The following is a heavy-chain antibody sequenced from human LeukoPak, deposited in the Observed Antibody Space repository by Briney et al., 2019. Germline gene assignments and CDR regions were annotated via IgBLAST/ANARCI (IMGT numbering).Heavy chain of an antibody. Sequence: PSETLSLTCAVYGGSFSGYYWSWIRQPPGKGLEWIGEINHSGSTNYNPSLKSRVTISVDTSKNQFSLKLSSVTAADTAVYYCARGRELKDDSSGYTDYWGQGTLVTVSS. D-gene: IGHD3-22*01. V-gene: IGHV4-34*01. J-gene: IGHJ4*02. CDR2: INHSGST. CDR3: ARGRELKDDSSGYTDY. CDR1: GGSFSGYY.